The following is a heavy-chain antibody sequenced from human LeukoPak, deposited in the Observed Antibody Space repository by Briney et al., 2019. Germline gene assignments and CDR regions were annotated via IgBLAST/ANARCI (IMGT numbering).Heavy chain of an antibody. J-gene: IGHJ3*02. V-gene: IGHV4-30-4*01. Sequence: SQTLSLTCTVSGGSISSGDYYWSWIRQPPGKGLEWIGYIYCSGSTYYNPPLKSRVTISVDTSKNQFSLKLSSVTAADTAVYYCAACCSSTSCPFDIWGQGTMVTVSS. CDR3: AACCSSTSCPFDI. D-gene: IGHD2-2*01. CDR2: IYCSGST. CDR1: GGSISSGDYY.